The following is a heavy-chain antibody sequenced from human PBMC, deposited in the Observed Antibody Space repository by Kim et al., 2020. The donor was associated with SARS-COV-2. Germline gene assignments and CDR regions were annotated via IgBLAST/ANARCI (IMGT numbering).Heavy chain of an antibody. V-gene: IGHV4-34*01. CDR3: ARRYFDWLPYFDN. D-gene: IGHD3-9*01. CDR1: GGSFSGYY. Sequence: SETLSLTCAVYGGSFSGYYWSWIRQPPGKGLEWIGEINHSGSTNYNPSLKSRVTISVDTSKNQFSLKLSSVTAADTAVYYCARRYFDWLPYFDNWGQGTLVTVSS. J-gene: IGHJ4*02. CDR2: INHSGST.